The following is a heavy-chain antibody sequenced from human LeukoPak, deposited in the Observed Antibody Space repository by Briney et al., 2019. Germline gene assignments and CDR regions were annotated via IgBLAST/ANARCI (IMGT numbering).Heavy chain of an antibody. D-gene: IGHD3-3*01. CDR2: ISYDGSNK. J-gene: IGHJ4*02. Sequence: PGGSLRLSCAASGFTFSSYSMNWVRQAPGKGLEWVAVISYDGSNKYYADSVKGRFTISRDNSKNTLYLQMNSLRAEDTAVYYCARDKGTSAYYDFWSGYYPPDYWGQGTLVTVSS. CDR1: GFTFSSYS. V-gene: IGHV3-30*03. CDR3: ARDKGTSAYYDFWSGYYPPDY.